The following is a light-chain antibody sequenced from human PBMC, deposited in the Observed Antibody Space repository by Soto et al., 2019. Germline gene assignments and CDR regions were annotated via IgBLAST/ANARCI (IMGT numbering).Light chain of an antibody. J-gene: IGKJ5*01. Sequence: EIVLTQSPATLSLSPVERATLSCRASQSVSSYLAWYQQKPGQAPRLLIYDASNRATGIPARFSGSGSGTDFTLTISSLGPEDFAVYYCQQRSNFITFGQGTRLEIK. CDR1: QSVSSY. CDR2: DAS. V-gene: IGKV3-11*01. CDR3: QQRSNFIT.